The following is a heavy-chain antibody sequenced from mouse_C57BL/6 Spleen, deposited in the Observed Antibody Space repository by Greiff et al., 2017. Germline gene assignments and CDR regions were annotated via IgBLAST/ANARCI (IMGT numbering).Heavy chain of an antibody. CDR2: IDPSDSYT. D-gene: IGHD1-1*01. V-gene: IGHV1-50*01. CDR1: GYTFTSYW. Sequence: QVQLQQSGAELVKPGASVKLSCKASGYTFTSYWMQWVKQRPGQGLEWIGEIDPSDSYTNYNQKFKGKATLTVDTSSSTAYMQLSSLTSEDSAVYYCARRITTVVDPLFDYWGQGTTLTISS. J-gene: IGHJ2*01. CDR3: ARRITTVVDPLFDY.